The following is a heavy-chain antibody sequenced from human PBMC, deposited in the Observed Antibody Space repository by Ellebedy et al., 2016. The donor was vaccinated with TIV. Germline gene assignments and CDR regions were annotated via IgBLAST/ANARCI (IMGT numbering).Heavy chain of an antibody. CDR1: GFTFSNAW. Sequence: GGSLRLXXAASGFTFSNAWMSWVRQAPGKGLEWVGRIKSKTDGGTTDYAAPVKGRFTISRDDSKNTLNLQMNSLRAEDSAVYYCAKVDPRYGVAPFDSWGQGTLVIVSS. CDR2: IKSKTDGGTT. V-gene: IGHV3-15*01. J-gene: IGHJ4*02. D-gene: IGHD3-3*01. CDR3: AKVDPRYGVAPFDS.